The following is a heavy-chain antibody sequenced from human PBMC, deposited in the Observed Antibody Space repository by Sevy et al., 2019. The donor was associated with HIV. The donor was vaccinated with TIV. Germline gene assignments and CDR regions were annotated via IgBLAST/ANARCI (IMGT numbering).Heavy chain of an antibody. V-gene: IGHV3-11*01. CDR1: GFTFSDYY. CDR3: ARYPSGYAIKYYYGMDV. CDR2: ISSSGSTI. J-gene: IGHJ6*02. D-gene: IGHD2-8*01. Sequence: GGSLRLSCAASGFTFSDYYMSWIRQAPGKGLEWVSYISSSGSTIYYANSVKGRFTISRDNAKNSLYLQMNSLRVEDTAVYYCARYPSGYAIKYYYGMDVWGQGTTVTVSS.